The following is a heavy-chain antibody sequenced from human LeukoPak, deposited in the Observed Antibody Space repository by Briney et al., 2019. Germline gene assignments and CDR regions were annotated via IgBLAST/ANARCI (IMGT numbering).Heavy chain of an antibody. CDR2: ISSNGGST. CDR3: ARGPSYYMDV. V-gene: IGHV3-64*01. Sequence: GGSLRLSCAASGFTFSSYAMHRVRQAPGKGLEYVSAISSNGGSTYYANSVKGRFTISRDNSKNTLYLQMGSLRAEDMAVYYCARGPSYYMDVWGKGTTVTVSS. CDR1: GFTFSSYA. J-gene: IGHJ6*03.